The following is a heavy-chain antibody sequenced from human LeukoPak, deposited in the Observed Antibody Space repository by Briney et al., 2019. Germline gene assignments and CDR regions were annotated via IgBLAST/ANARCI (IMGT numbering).Heavy chain of an antibody. CDR2: LRGDGST. D-gene: IGHD1-1*01. V-gene: IGHV3-23*01. CDR3: AKASWVSNGDAVL. CDR1: GFTFSSYA. J-gene: IGHJ4*02. Sequence: GGSLRLSCAASGFTFSSYAMSWVRQAPARGLEWVSSLRGDGSTFYADSVKGRFTLSRDESRNTAYFQLNSLRVEDTAVYYCAKASWVSNGDAVLWGQGTLVTVFS.